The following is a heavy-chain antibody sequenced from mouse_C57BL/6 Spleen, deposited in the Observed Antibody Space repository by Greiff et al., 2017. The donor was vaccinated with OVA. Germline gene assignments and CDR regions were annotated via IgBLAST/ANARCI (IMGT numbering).Heavy chain of an antibody. CDR3: TTGTTVVASDYFDY. CDR2: IDPEDGDT. V-gene: IGHV14-1*01. D-gene: IGHD1-1*01. Sequence: VQLKQSGAELVRPGASVKLSCTASGFNIKDYYMHWVKQRPEQGLEWIGRIDPEDGDTEYAPKFQGKATMTADTSSNTAYLQLSSLTSEDTAVYYCTTGTTVVASDYFDYWGQGTTLTVSS. J-gene: IGHJ2*01. CDR1: GFNIKDYY.